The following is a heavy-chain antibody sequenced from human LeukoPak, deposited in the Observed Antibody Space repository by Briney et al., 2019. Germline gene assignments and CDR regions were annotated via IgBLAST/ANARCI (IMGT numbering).Heavy chain of an antibody. D-gene: IGHD5-12*01. J-gene: IGHJ4*02. CDR2: FDPTDSYT. Sequence: GELLRISCKGSGYTFTNYWFRWGRHMPGKDREGWGGFDPTDSYTNYSPSFQGHVSISADRSISTAYLQWSSLKASDTAIYYCARRGAYDAFDYWGQGTLVTVSS. CDR1: GYTFTNYW. V-gene: IGHV5-10-1*01. CDR3: ARRGAYDAFDY.